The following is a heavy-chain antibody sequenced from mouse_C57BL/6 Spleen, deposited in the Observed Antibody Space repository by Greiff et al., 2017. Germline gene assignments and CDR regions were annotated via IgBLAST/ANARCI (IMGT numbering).Heavy chain of an antibody. CDR3: ARGAYYGNIFDY. Sequence: QVQLQQPGAELVRPGSSVKLSCKASGYTFTSYWMHWVKQRPIQGLEWIGNIDPSDSETHYNQKFKDKATLTVDKSSSTAYMQLSSLTSEDSAVYYCARGAYYGNIFDYWGQGTTLTVSS. D-gene: IGHD2-10*01. V-gene: IGHV1-52*01. CDR2: IDPSDSET. CDR1: GYTFTSYW. J-gene: IGHJ2*01.